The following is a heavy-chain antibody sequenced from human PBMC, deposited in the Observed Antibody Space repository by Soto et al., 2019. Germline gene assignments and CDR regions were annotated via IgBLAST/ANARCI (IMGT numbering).Heavy chain of an antibody. CDR2: IYYSGST. D-gene: IGHD2-2*01. CDR3: AIVVVPAAMFPSYSYYYKDV. J-gene: IGHJ6*03. CDR1: GGSISSSSYY. V-gene: IGHV4-39*01. Sequence: SETLSLTCTVSGGSISSSSYYWGWIRQPPGKGLEWIGSIYYSGSTYYNPSLKSRVTISVDTSKNQFSLKLSSVTAADTAVYYCAIVVVPAAMFPSYSYYYKDVWGKGTTVTVSS.